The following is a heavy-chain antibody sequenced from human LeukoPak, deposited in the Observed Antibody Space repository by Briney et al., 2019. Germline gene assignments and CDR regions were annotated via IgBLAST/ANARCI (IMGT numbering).Heavy chain of an antibody. Sequence: SETLSLTCTVSGGSISSYYWSWIRQPPGKGLEWIGYIYYSGSTNYNPSLKSRVTISVDTSKNQFSLKLSSVTAADTAVYYCARVIWFGELLEYYFDYWGQGTLVTVSS. CDR2: IYYSGST. J-gene: IGHJ4*02. D-gene: IGHD3-10*01. CDR1: GGSISSYY. V-gene: IGHV4-59*01. CDR3: ARVIWFGELLEYYFDY.